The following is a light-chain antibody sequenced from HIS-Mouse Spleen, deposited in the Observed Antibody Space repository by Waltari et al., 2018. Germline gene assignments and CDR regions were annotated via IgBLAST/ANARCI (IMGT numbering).Light chain of an antibody. CDR2: EDS. V-gene: IGLV3-10*01. Sequence: SYELTQPPSVSVSPGQTARITCSGDALPKKYAYWYQQKSGQAPVLVIYEDSKRPSGMRERFSGSSSGTMATLTISGAQVEDEADYYCYSTDSSGNHRVFGGGTKLTVL. CDR1: ALPKKY. CDR3: YSTDSSGNHRV. J-gene: IGLJ2*01.